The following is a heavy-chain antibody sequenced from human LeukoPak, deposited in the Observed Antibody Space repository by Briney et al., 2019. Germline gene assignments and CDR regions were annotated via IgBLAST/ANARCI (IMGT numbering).Heavy chain of an antibody. CDR1: GYTFTSYA. V-gene: IGHV1-69*13. J-gene: IGHJ4*02. CDR3: ARTPHSELRFLEWLPEFDY. Sequence: ASVKVSCKASGYTFTSYAISWVRQAPGQGLEWMGGIIPIFGTANYAQKFQGRVTLTADESTSTAYMELSSLRSEDTAVYYCARTPHSELRFLEWLPEFDYWGQGTLVTVSS. D-gene: IGHD3-3*01. CDR2: IIPIFGTA.